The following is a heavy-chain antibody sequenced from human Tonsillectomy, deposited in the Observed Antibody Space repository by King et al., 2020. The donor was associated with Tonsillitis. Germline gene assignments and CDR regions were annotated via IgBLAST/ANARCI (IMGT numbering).Heavy chain of an antibody. Sequence: QLVQSGAEVKKPGASVKVSCKASGYTFTSYYMHWVRQAPGQGLEWKGIINPSDGSTSYAQKIQGRVAMTRDTSTSTVYMELSSLRSEDTAVYYCARADGHSYGLVGDYWGQGTLVTVSS. CDR3: ARADGHSYGLVGDY. V-gene: IGHV1-46*01. CDR2: INPSDGST. J-gene: IGHJ4*02. CDR1: GYTFTSYY. D-gene: IGHD5-18*01.